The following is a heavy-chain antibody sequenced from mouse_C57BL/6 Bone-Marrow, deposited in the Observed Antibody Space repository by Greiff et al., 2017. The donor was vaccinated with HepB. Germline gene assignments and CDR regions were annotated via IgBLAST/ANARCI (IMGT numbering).Heavy chain of an antibody. D-gene: IGHD1-1*01. J-gene: IGHJ1*03. CDR2: ISNLAYSI. CDR3: ARPHYYGSHWYFDV. Sequence: DVQLVESGGGLVQPGGSLKLSCAASGFTFSDYGMAWVRQAPRKGPEWVAFISNLAYSIYYADTVTGRFTISRENAKNTLYLEMSSLRSEDTAMYYCARPHYYGSHWYFDVWGTGTTVTVSS. V-gene: IGHV5-15*01. CDR1: GFTFSDYG.